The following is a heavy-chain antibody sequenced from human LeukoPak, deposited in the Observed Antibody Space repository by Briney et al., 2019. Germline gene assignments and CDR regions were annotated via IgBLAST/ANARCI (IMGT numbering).Heavy chain of an antibody. CDR2: INAGNGNT. Sequence: VASVKVSCKASGYTFTSYAMHWVRQAPGQRLEWMGWINAGNGNTKYSQKFQGRVTITRDTSASTAYMELSSLRSEDTAVYYCASSCSSTSCYYGQGIDYWGQGTLVTVSS. J-gene: IGHJ4*02. CDR1: GYTFTSYA. V-gene: IGHV1-3*01. D-gene: IGHD2-2*01. CDR3: ASSCSSTSCYYGQGIDY.